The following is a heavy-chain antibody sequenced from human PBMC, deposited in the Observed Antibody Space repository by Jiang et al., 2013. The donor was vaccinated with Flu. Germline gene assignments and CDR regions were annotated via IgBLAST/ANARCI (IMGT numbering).Heavy chain of an antibody. V-gene: IGHV3-48*01. J-gene: IGHJ6*02. D-gene: IGHD3-3*01. Sequence: SSYSMNWVRQAPGKGLEWVSYISSSSSTIYYADSVKGRFTISRDNAKNSLYLQMNSLRAEDTAVYYCARDRANYDFWSGHYYYYYGMDVWGQGTTVTVSS. CDR1: SSYS. CDR2: ISSSSSTI. CDR3: ARDRANYDFWSGHYYYYYGMDV.